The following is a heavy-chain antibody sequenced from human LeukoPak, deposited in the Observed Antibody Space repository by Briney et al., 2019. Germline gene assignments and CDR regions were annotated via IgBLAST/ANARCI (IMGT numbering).Heavy chain of an antibody. J-gene: IGHJ3*02. D-gene: IGHD2-2*01. V-gene: IGHV3-74*01. CDR3: ARAMRDIVVVPAAMTVKAFDI. CDR2: INSDGSST. CDR1: GFTFSSYW. Sequence: GGSLRLSCAASGFTFSSYWMHWVRQAPGKGLVWVSRINSDGSSTSYADSVKGRFPISRDNAENTLYLQMNSLRAEDTAVYYCARAMRDIVVVPAAMTVKAFDIWGQGTMVTVSS.